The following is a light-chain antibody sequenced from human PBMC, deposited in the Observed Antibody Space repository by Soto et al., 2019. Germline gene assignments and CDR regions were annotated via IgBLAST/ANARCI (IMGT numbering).Light chain of an antibody. V-gene: IGLV2-11*01. CDR1: SSDVGGYNY. CDR2: DVS. CDR3: CSYAGSYTFGV. J-gene: IGLJ3*02. Sequence: QSALTQPRSVSGSPGQSVTISCTGTSSDVGGYNYVSWYQQHPGKAPKLMIYDVSKRPSGVPDRFSGSKSGNTASLTISGLQAEDKADYYCCSYAGSYTFGVFGGGTKVTVL.